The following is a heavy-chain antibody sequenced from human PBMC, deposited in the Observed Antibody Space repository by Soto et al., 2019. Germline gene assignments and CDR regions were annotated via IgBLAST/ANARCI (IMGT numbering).Heavy chain of an antibody. CDR1: GGSISSYY. J-gene: IGHJ6*02. Sequence: QVQLQESGPGLVKPSETLSLTCTVSGGSISSYYWSWIRQPPGKGLEWIGYMYYSGSTNYNPSLKSRVTISVDTSKNQFSLKLSSVTAADTAVYYCARDAPPPYYGMDVWGQGTTVTVSS. CDR3: ARDAPPPYYGMDV. V-gene: IGHV4-59*01. CDR2: MYYSGST.